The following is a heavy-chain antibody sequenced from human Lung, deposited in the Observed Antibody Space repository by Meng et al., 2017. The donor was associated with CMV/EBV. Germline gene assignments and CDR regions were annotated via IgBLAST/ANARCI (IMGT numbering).Heavy chain of an antibody. V-gene: IGHV1-2*04. CDR3: ARGRYELIWGLFDP. J-gene: IGHJ5*02. Sequence: AQLVKSGSELKKPGASVKVSCRASGYTFTGYYIHWVRQAPGQGLEWMGWINPNTGGTKYAQKFQGWVTLTRDTSISTAYMELSRLRSDDTAVYYCARGRYELIWGLFDPWGQGTLVTVSS. D-gene: IGHD1-1*01. CDR2: INPNTGGT. CDR1: GYTFTGYY.